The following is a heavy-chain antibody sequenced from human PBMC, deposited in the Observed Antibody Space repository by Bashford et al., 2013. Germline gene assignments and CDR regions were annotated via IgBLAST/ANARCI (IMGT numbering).Heavy chain of an antibody. Sequence: ESLKISCKGSGYSFTSYWIGWVRQMPGKGLEWMGIIYPGDSDTRYSPSFQGQVTISADKSISTAYLQWSSLKASDTAMYYCARQRDYNILTGYSSGAFDIWGQGTMVTVSS. CDR1: GYSFTSYW. CDR3: ARQRDYNILTGYSSGAFDI. J-gene: IGHJ3*02. CDR2: IYPGDSDT. D-gene: IGHD3-9*01. V-gene: IGHV5-51*01.